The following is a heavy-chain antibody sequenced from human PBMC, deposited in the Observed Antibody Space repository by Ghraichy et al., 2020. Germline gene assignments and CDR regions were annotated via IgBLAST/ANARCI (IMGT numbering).Heavy chain of an antibody. J-gene: IGHJ5*02. D-gene: IGHD3-3*01. CDR2: IYYSGST. Sequence: SETLSLTCTVSGGSISSSSYYWGWIRQPPGKGLEWIGSIYYSGSTYYNPSLKSRVTISVDTSKNQFSLKLSSVTAADTAVYYCAVNDYDFWSGYYLYNWFDPWGQGTLVTVSS. CDR1: GGSISSSSYY. CDR3: AVNDYDFWSGYYLYNWFDP. V-gene: IGHV4-39*01.